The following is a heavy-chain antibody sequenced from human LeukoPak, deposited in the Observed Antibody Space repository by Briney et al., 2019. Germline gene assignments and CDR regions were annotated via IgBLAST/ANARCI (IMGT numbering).Heavy chain of an antibody. J-gene: IGHJ3*02. CDR3: ATRVVVITTGAFDI. D-gene: IGHD3-22*01. Sequence: PGGSLRLSCVASGLTFSSYAMSWVRQAPGKGLEWVSSLNYNGDYTDYADSVKGRFTISRGNAKNTLYLQMNSLRAEDTAVYYCATRVVVITTGAFDIWGQGTMVTVSS. CDR1: GLTFSSYA. CDR2: LNYNGDYT. V-gene: IGHV3-23*01.